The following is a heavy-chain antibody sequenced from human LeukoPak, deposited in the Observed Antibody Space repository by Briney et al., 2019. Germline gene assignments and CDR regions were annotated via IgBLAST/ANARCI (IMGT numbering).Heavy chain of an antibody. V-gene: IGHV3-74*01. Sequence: GGSLRLSCAASGFTFSSHWMHWVRQAPGKGLVWVSHINSDGSGTSYADSVKSRFTISRDNAKNTLYLQMNSLRAEDTAIYYCARALGYWGQGTLVTVSS. CDR3: ARALGY. CDR2: INSDGSGT. J-gene: IGHJ4*02. CDR1: GFTFSSHW.